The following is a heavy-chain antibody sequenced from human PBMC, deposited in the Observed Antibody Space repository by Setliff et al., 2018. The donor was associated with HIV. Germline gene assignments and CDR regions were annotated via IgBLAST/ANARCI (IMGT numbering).Heavy chain of an antibody. CDR2: INEDGSEK. D-gene: IGHD3-3*01. CDR1: GFTFTTYA. CDR3: AKDGRAIFGVEYYYYYYMEV. V-gene: IGHV3-7*03. Sequence: GESLKISCAASGFTFTTYAMSWVRQAPGKGLDWVANINEDGSEKYYLDSVKGRFTISRDNAKNSLYLQMNSLRAEDTAVYYCAKDGRAIFGVEYYYYYYMEVWGKGTTVTVSS. J-gene: IGHJ6*03.